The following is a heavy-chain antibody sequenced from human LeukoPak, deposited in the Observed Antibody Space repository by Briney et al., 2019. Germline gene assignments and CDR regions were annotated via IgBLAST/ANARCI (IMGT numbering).Heavy chain of an antibody. CDR1: AGSISSYF. J-gene: IGHJ3*02. D-gene: IGHD2-21*02. Sequence: PSETLSLTCTVSAGSISSYFWSWIRQPPGKGLEWIGYIYYSGSTNYNPSLKSRVTISVDTSKNQFSLKLSSVTAADTAVYYCARSRVVVTAIPGAFDIWGQGTMVTVSS. V-gene: IGHV4-59*01. CDR3: ARSRVVVTAIPGAFDI. CDR2: IYYSGST.